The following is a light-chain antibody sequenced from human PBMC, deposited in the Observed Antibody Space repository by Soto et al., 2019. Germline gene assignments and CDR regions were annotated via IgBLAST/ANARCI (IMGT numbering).Light chain of an antibody. CDR3: MLCVATGVWV. J-gene: IGLJ3*02. CDR2: NIE. CDR1: SGSVSTSHY. V-gene: IGLV8-61*01. Sequence: QTVVTQEASLSVSPGGTVTLTYGLNSGSVSTSHYPSWYQQTPGQPPRTLILNIESRPSGVPERFSGTIIGRRAALTITGAQSEDESDYYCMLCVATGVWVFGGGTKVTVL.